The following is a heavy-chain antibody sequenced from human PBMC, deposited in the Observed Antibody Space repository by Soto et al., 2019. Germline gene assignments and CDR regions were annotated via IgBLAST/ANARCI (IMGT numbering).Heavy chain of an antibody. CDR2: ISTGNGNT. V-gene: IGHV1-3*04. CDR3: ARSYYYDSTGYYRTFDY. CDR1: GYTFTDYA. J-gene: IGHJ4*02. D-gene: IGHD3-22*01. Sequence: ASVKVSCKASGYTFTDYAMHWVRQAPGQRLEWMGWISTGNGNTKYSQKFQGRVTITRDTSATTAYMELSSLRAADTALYFCARSYYYDSTGYYRTFDYWGPGTLVTVSS.